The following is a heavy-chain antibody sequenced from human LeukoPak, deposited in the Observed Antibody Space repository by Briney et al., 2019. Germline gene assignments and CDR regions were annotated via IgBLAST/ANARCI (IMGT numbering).Heavy chain of an antibody. CDR3: AREKGSPYYYMDV. V-gene: IGHV1-2*02. Sequence: ASVTVSCKGSGYTFTGYYMHWVRQAPGQGLEWMGWINPNSGGTNYAQNFQGRVTMTSDTSNNPAYMELSTLRSDDTAVYYCAREKGSPYYYMDVWGKGTSVTVSS. J-gene: IGHJ6*03. CDR1: GYTFTGYY. CDR2: INPNSGGT.